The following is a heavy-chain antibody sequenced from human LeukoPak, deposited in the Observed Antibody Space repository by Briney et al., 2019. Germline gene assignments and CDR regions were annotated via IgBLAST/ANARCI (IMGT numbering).Heavy chain of an antibody. CDR2: VKEDGSEG. J-gene: IGHJ4*02. CDR1: GFTFSSYW. Sequence: GGSLRLSCAASGFTFSSYWMTWVRQAPGKGLECVATVKEDGSEGYYVDSVKGRFTISRDNTKNSVFLQMNNLRAEDTAMYYCARDSGGNDYWGQGILVTVSS. D-gene: IGHD3-16*01. V-gene: IGHV3-7*01. CDR3: ARDSGGNDY.